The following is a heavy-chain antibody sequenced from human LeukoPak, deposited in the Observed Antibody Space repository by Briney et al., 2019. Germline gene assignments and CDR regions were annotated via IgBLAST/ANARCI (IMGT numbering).Heavy chain of an antibody. V-gene: IGHV1-18*04. D-gene: IGHD6-19*01. CDR3: ARDEGIAVAENWFDP. Sequence: ASVKVSCKASGYTFTGYYMHWVRQAPGQGLEWMGWSSAYNGNTNYAQNLQGRVTMTTDTSTSTAYMELRSLRSDDTAVYYCARDEGIAVAENWFDPWGQGTLVTVSS. CDR2: SSAYNGNT. CDR1: GYTFTGYY. J-gene: IGHJ5*02.